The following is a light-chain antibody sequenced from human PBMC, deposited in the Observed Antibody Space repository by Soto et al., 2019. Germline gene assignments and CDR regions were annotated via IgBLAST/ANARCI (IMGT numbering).Light chain of an antibody. Sequence: EIVLTHSPGTLSLSPWERATLSCRASQSVSSRSLAWYQQKPGQAPRLLISDASNRAADIPDRFSGNGSGTDFTLTINRLEPEDFAVYYCQQYAGSPRTFGQGTKGDIK. CDR3: QQYAGSPRT. V-gene: IGKV3-20*01. CDR2: DAS. J-gene: IGKJ1*01. CDR1: QSVSSRS.